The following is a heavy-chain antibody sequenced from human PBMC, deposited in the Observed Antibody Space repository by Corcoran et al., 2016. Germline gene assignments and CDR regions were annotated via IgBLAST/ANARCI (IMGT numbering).Heavy chain of an antibody. Sequence: QVQLQESGPGLVKPSETLSLTCTISGGSISNYYWSWIRQPPGKGLEWIAFIYYNGATNYNPSLKSRVALSGDTANNHFSLRLSSVPAADTAVYYRTSATWVGASRNWFDPWGQGTLVTVSS. CDR3: TSATWVGASRNWFDP. D-gene: IGHD1-26*01. V-gene: IGHV4-59*01. CDR2: IYYNGAT. CDR1: GGSISNYY. J-gene: IGHJ5*02.